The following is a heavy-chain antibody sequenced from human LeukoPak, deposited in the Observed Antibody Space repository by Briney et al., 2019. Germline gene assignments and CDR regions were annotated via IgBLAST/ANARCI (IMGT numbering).Heavy chain of an antibody. J-gene: IGHJ4*02. V-gene: IGHV1-46*01. D-gene: IGHD3-9*01. CDR3: ARAGYDLLTLAPDPANDY. Sequence: ASVKVSCKASGYTFTSNYIHWVRQAPGQGLEWMGMIYPRDGSTSYAQKFQGRVTMTTDTSTSTAYMELRSLRSDDTAVYYCARAGYDLLTLAPDPANDYWGQGTLVTVSS. CDR2: IYPRDGST. CDR1: GYTFTSNY.